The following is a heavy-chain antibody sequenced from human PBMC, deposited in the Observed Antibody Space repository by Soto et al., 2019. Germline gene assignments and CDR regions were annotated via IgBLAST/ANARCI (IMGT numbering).Heavy chain of an antibody. D-gene: IGHD4-17*01. CDR1: GFTFSSYG. V-gene: IGHV3-30*18. J-gene: IGHJ4*02. CDR3: AKSHWPRGDYAFDY. CDR2: ISYDGSNK. Sequence: GGSLRLSCAASGFTFSSYGMHWVRQAPGKGLEWVAVISYDGSNKYYADSVKGRFTISRDNSKNTLYLQMNSLRAEDTAVYYCAKSHWPRGDYAFDYWGQGTLVTVSS.